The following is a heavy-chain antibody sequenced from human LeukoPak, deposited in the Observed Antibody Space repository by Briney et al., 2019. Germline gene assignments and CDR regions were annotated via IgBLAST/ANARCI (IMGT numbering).Heavy chain of an antibody. J-gene: IGHJ4*02. CDR1: GGSISSSSYY. CDR2: IYYSGST. V-gene: IGHV4-61*01. Sequence: SETLSLTCTVSGGSISSSSYYWSWIRQPPGKGLEWIGYIYYSGSTNYNPSLKSRVTISVDTSKNQFSLKLSSVTAADTAVYYCARSKTGTTYYFDYWGQGTLVTVSS. CDR3: ARSKTGTTYYFDY. D-gene: IGHD1-1*01.